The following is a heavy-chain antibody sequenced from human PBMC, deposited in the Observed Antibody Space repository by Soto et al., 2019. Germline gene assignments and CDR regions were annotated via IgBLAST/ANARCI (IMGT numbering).Heavy chain of an antibody. J-gene: IGHJ6*02. V-gene: IGHV1-69*13. CDR1: GGTFSSYA. CDR2: IIPIFGTA. D-gene: IGHD3-10*01. CDR3: ARGDYGSGSYYNVGYYYGMDV. Sequence: SVKVSCKASGGTFSSYAISWVRQAPGQGLGWMGGIIPIFGTANCAQKFQGRVTITADESTSTAYMELSSLRSEDTAVYYCARGDYGSGSYYNVGYYYGMDVWGQGTTVTVSS.